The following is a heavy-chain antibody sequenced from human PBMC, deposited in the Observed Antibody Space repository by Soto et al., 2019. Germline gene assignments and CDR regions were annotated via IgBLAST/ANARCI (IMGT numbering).Heavy chain of an antibody. V-gene: IGHV2-5*02. CDR1: GFSISTRGVA. D-gene: IGHD3-9*01. J-gene: IGHJ4*02. CDR3: VHRPTGYYFDY. Sequence: GPTLVNPTQTLTLTCTFSGFSISTRGVAVGWIRQPPGKALEWLALFYWDDDEKYSPSLKSRLTVTKDTSKNQVVLTMTNMEPVDTATYYCVHRPTGYYFDYWGQGTLVTVSS. CDR2: FYWDDDE.